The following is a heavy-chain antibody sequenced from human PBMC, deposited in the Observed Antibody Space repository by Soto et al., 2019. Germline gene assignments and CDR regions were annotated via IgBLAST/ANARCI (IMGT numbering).Heavy chain of an antibody. CDR2: IYYSGST. CDR1: GGSISSGGYY. D-gene: IGHD5-18*01. CDR3: ARGAYSYGLTRDYYYGMDG. Sequence: QVQLQESGPGLVKPSQTLSLTCTVSGGSISSGGYYWSWISTHPGKGLEWIGYIYYSGSTYYNPSLKSRVTISVDTSKNQFALKLSSVTAADTAVYYCARGAYSYGLTRDYYYGMDGWGQGTTVTVSS. V-gene: IGHV4-31*03. J-gene: IGHJ6*02.